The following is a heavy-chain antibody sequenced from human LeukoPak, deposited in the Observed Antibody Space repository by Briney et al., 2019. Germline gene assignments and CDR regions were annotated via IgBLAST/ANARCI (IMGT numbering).Heavy chain of an antibody. Sequence: PSETLSLTCNVSGGSISSGDYYWRWIRQPPGKGLEWIGYIFYSGRTYHNPSLKSRVTISVDTSKSQFSLKLRSVTAADTAVYYCARLNHCSTTSCYWVDPWGQGTLVTVSS. D-gene: IGHD2-2*01. J-gene: IGHJ5*02. V-gene: IGHV4-30-4*08. CDR1: GGSISSGDYY. CDR2: IFYSGRT. CDR3: ARLNHCSTTSCYWVDP.